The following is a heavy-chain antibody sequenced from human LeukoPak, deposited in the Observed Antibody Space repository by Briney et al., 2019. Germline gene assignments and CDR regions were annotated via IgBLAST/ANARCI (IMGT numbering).Heavy chain of an antibody. CDR1: GYTFTNFD. V-gene: IGHV1-8*03. J-gene: IGHJ4*02. CDR3: ARVGYSNSYDY. D-gene: IGHD4-11*01. CDR2: MNPNTGNA. Sequence: GASVKVSCKASGYTFTNFDINWVRQATGQGLEWMGGMNPNTGNAGYAQKFQDRVTITWDASISTAYMDLSSLRSEDTAVYYCARVGYSNSYDYWGQGTLVTVSS.